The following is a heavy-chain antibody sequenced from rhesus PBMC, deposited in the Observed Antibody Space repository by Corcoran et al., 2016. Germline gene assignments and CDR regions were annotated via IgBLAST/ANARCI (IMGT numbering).Heavy chain of an antibody. V-gene: IGHV5-20*01. CDR1: GYSFTSYW. D-gene: IGHD6-31*01. J-gene: IGHJ6*01. CDR2: IDPSDSDT. Sequence: EVQLVQSGAEVKRPGESLKISCKTSGYSFTSYWISWVRQMPGNGLEWMGAIDPSDSDTRYHPPCQGQVTSAGDKSISTAYLQWSRLKASDTATYYCAKHLQGGIAAAGSYGLDSWGQGVVVTVSS. CDR3: AKHLQGGIAAAGSYGLDS.